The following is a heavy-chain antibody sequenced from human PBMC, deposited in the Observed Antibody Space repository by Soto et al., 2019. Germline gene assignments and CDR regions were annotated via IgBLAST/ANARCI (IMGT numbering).Heavy chain of an antibody. CDR1: GGSFSGYY. CDR2: INHSGST. CDR3: ARGARDYDFWSGYWYFDL. D-gene: IGHD3-3*01. J-gene: IGHJ2*01. V-gene: IGHV4-34*01. Sequence: SETLSLTCAVYGGSFSGYYWSWIRQPPGKGLEWIGEINHSGSTNYNPSLKSRVTISVDTSKNQFSLKLSSVTAADTAVYYCARGARDYDFWSGYWYFDLWGRGTLVTVSS.